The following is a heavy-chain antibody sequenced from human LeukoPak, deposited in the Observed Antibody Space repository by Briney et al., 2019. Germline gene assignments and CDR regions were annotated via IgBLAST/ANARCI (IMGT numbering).Heavy chain of an antibody. CDR3: ARVNILSSSGRFDY. V-gene: IGHV4-30-4*02. D-gene: IGHD6-13*01. Sequence: SETLSLTCTVSGGSISSGDYYWSWIRQPPGKGLEWIGYIYYSGSTYYNPSLKSRVTISVDTSKNQFSLKLSSVTAADTAVYYCARVNILSSSGRFDYWGQGTLVTVSS. CDR2: IYYSGST. CDR1: GGSISSGDYY. J-gene: IGHJ4*02.